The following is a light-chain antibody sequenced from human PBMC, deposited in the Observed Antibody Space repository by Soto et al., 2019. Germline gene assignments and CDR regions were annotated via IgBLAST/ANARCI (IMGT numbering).Light chain of an antibody. CDR3: MQTLQTPPWT. J-gene: IGKJ1*01. V-gene: IGKV2-28*01. CDR1: QTLLRSNGHNY. CDR2: LGS. Sequence: DVVMTQSPLSLPVIPGEPASISCRSSQTLLRSNGHNYLDRYLQKRGQSPRLLIYLGSNRASGVPDRFSGSGSGTEFTLKISRVEAEDVGIYYCMQTLQTPPWTFGQGTKVEIK.